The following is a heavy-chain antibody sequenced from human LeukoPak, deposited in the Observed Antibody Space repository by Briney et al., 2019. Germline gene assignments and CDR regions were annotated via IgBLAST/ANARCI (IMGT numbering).Heavy chain of an antibody. Sequence: PSETLSLTCTVSGGSISSSSYYWGWIRQPPGQGLEWIGSIYYSGSTYYNPSLKSRVTITVDTSKNQFPLKLSSVTAADTAVYYCARLGVVPGAMVDYWGQGTLGSVSS. D-gene: IGHD2-15*01. V-gene: IGHV4-39*01. CDR1: GGSISSSSYY. J-gene: IGHJ4*02. CDR2: IYYSGST. CDR3: ARLGVVPGAMVDY.